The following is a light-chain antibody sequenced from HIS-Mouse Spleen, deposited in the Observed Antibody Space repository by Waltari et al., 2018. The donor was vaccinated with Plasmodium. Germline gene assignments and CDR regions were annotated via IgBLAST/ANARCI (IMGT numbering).Light chain of an antibody. Sequence: SYELTQPPSVSVSPGQTASITCSGDKLADKYACWYQQKPGQSPVLVIYQDSKRPSGIPERFSGSNSGNTATLTISGTQAMDEADYYCQAWDSSTWVFGGGTKLTVL. V-gene: IGLV3-1*01. CDR3: QAWDSSTWV. CDR1: KLADKY. CDR2: QDS. J-gene: IGLJ3*02.